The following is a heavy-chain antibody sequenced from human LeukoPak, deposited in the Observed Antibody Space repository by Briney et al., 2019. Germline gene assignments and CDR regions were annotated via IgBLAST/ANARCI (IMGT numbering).Heavy chain of an antibody. V-gene: IGHV3-21*01. CDR1: EFTFNTYN. J-gene: IGHJ4*02. D-gene: IGHD1-14*01. CDR3: ARGTWDY. Sequence: GGSLRLSCAVSEFTFNTYNMNWVRQAPGKGLEWVSSISSSGSFRYFADSVKGRFTISKDNAKNLLLLQMNNLRVDDTAVYYCARGTWDYWGQGTLVTVSS. CDR2: ISSSGSFR.